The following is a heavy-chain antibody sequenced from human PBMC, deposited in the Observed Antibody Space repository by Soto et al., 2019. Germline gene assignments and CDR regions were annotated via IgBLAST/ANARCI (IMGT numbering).Heavy chain of an antibody. D-gene: IGHD6-13*01. Sequence: QVQLQESGPGLVKPSETLSLTCTVSGGSISSYYWSWIRQPPGKGLEWIGYIYYSGSTHYNPSLKGRVTISGDTSKNQCSLKLSSVTAADTAVYFCARRYSSAFDIWGQGTMVTVSS. CDR1: GGSISSYY. V-gene: IGHV4-59*08. J-gene: IGHJ3*02. CDR3: ARRYSSAFDI. CDR2: IYYSGST.